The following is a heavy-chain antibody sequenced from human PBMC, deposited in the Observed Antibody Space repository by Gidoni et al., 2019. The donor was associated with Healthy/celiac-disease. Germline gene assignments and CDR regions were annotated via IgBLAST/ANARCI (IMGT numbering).Heavy chain of an antibody. V-gene: IGHV1-18*01. CDR1: GYTFTSYG. Sequence: QVQLVQSGAEVKKPGASVTVSCKASGYTFTSYGISWVRQAPGQGLEWMGWISAYNGNTNYAQKRQGRVTMTTDTSTSTAYMELSGLRSDDPAVYYCARRIVYSWSYLFPTSYYFDYCGQGTLVTVSS. CDR3: ARRIVYSWSYLFPTSYYFDY. CDR2: ISAYNGNT. J-gene: IGHJ4*02. D-gene: IGHD1-26*01.